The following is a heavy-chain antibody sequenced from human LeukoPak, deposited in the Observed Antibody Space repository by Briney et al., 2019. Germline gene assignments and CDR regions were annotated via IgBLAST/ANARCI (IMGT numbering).Heavy chain of an antibody. D-gene: IGHD2-21*02. V-gene: IGHV3-66*01. CDR2: MYTGGGR. Sequence: GGSLRLSCAASGFIVGNYYMSWVRQPPGKGLEWVSVMYTGGGRYYGDSVKGRFTISRDNSKNTVFLQMNSLRVEDTALYYCTRGQSYCGADCYSDWGQGTLVTVSS. J-gene: IGHJ4*02. CDR3: TRGQSYCGADCYSD. CDR1: GFIVGNYY.